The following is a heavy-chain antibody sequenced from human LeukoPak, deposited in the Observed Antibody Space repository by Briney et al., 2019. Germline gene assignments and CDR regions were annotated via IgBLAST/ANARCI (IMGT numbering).Heavy chain of an antibody. Sequence: PGGSLRLSCAASGFTFSSYAMSWVRQAPGKGLEWVSAISGSGGSTYYADSVKGRFTISRDNSKNTLYLQMNSLRAEDTALYYRAKAGGSGSYGLQYNYYMDVWGKGTTVTVSS. V-gene: IGHV3-23*01. D-gene: IGHD3-10*01. CDR1: GFTFSSYA. J-gene: IGHJ6*03. CDR3: AKAGGSGSYGLQYNYYMDV. CDR2: ISGSGGST.